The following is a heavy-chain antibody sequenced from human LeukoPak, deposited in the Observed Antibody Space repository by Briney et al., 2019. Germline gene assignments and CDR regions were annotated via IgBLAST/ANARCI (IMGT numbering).Heavy chain of an antibody. D-gene: IGHD1-26*01. CDR3: AKDLVGATLGEFDP. CDR1: GFTFSSYG. J-gene: IGHJ5*02. Sequence: GGSLRLSCAVSGFTFSSYGMIWVRQAPGKGLEWVSSISGSGDSTYYADSVKGRFTISRDNSKNTPYLQMNSLRAEDTAVYYCAKDLVGATLGEFDPWGQGTLVTVSS. CDR2: ISGSGDST. V-gene: IGHV3-23*01.